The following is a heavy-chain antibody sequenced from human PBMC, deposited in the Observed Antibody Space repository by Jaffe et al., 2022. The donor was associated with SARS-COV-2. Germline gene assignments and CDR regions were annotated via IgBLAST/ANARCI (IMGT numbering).Heavy chain of an antibody. D-gene: IGHD6-19*01. J-gene: IGHJ6*02. V-gene: IGHV3-30*18. Sequence: QMQLVESGGGVVQPGKSLRLSCVASGSTFSSHGMHWVRQAPGKGLDWVAAIAYDGSKKHYADSVKGRFTISRSNDRKTVSLQMDSLRPDDTAVYYCAKDRGGGWINHYGMDVWGQGTTVTVSS. CDR2: IAYDGSKK. CDR1: GSTFSSHG. CDR3: AKDRGGGWINHYGMDV.